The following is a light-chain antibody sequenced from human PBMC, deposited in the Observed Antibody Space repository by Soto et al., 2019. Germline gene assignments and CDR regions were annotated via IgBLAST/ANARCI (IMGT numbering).Light chain of an antibody. J-gene: IGKJ3*01. CDR1: QSVSIN. CDR2: GAS. V-gene: IGKV3-15*01. Sequence: EIVMTQSPATLSVSPWERATLSCRASQSVSINLAWYRQKPAQAPRLLRYGASTRATGIPARFSGSGSGTEFTLTIRSLQSEDFAVYYGQQYNNWPPVTFGPGTKVDIK. CDR3: QQYNNWPPVT.